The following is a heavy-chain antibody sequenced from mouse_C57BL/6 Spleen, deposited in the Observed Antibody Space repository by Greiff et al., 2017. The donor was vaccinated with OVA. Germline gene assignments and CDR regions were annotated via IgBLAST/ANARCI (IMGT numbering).Heavy chain of an antibody. J-gene: IGHJ2*01. CDR2: ISDGGSYT. V-gene: IGHV5-4*01. CDR3: ARDGWYFDY. CDR1: GFTFSSYA. D-gene: IGHD3-3*01. Sequence: EVHLVESGGGLVKPGGSLKLSCAASGFTFSSYAMSWVRQTPEKRLEWVATISDGGSYTYYPDNVKGRFTISRDNAKNNLYLQMSHLKSEDTAMYYCARDGWYFDYWGQGTTLTVSS.